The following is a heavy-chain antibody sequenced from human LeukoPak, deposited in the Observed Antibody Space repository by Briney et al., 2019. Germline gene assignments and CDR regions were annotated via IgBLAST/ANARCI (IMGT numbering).Heavy chain of an antibody. CDR1: GSRFTTYW. J-gene: IGHJ4*02. Sequence: GEPLKISCQTSGSRFTTYWIGWVRQMHGKGLEWMRIIYPDDSDTRYSPCLQGQVTIAADKSISTAYLQWSSLKASDPAMFYCARHIGGGNSPFFDYWGQGTLVTVSS. D-gene: IGHD4-23*01. CDR3: ARHIGGGNSPFFDY. V-gene: IGHV5-51*01. CDR2: IYPDDSDT.